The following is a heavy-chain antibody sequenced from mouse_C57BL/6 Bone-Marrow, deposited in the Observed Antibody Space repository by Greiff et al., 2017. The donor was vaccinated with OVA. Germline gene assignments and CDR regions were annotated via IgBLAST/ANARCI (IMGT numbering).Heavy chain of an antibody. Sequence: EVKVVESGGDLVKPGGSLKLSCVASGFTFSSYGMSWVRQTPDKRLEWVATISSGGSYTYYPDSVKGRFTISRDNAKNTLYLQMSSLKSEDTAMYYCARPIYYYGSSDVYFDVWGTGTTVTVSS. CDR2: ISSGGSYT. CDR3: ARPIYYYGSSDVYFDV. V-gene: IGHV5-6*01. D-gene: IGHD1-1*01. CDR1: GFTFSSYG. J-gene: IGHJ1*03.